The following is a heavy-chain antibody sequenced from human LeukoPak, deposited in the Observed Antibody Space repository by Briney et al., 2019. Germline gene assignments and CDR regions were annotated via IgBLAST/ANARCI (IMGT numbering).Heavy chain of an antibody. J-gene: IGHJ6*02. D-gene: IGHD3-10*01. CDR1: GYTFTDYY. Sequence: EASVKVSCKASGYTFTDYYIHWVRQAPGQGLEWMGWFNPNSGGTNYAQKFQGRVTMTRDTSISTAYMELSRLRPDDTAVYYCARDRGVITSRWYYYGMDAWGQGTTVTVSS. V-gene: IGHV1-2*02. CDR3: ARDRGVITSRWYYYGMDA. CDR2: FNPNSGGT.